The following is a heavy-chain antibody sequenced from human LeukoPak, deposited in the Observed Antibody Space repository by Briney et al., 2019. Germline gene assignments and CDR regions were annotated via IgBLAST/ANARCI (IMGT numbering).Heavy chain of an antibody. J-gene: IGHJ3*02. V-gene: IGHV4-59*01. Sequence: KTSETLSLTCTVSGGSIRNYYWSWIRQPPGKGLEWIGYIYYSGSTNYNPSLKSRVTISVDTSKNQFSLKLNSVTAAGTAVYYCARNPTGLGPAAFDIWGQGTMVAVS. CDR1: GGSIRNYY. D-gene: IGHD1-14*01. CDR2: IYYSGST. CDR3: ARNPTGLGPAAFDI.